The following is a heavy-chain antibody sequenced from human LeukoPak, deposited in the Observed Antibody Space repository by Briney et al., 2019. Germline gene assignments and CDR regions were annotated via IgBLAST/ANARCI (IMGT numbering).Heavy chain of an antibody. J-gene: IGHJ4*02. Sequence: ASVKVSCKASGYTFTSYGISWVGQTPGQGLEWMGWISAYNGNTNYAQKLQGRVTMTTDTSTSTAYMELRSLRSDDTAVYYCARRGGEVTTEDYFDYWGQGTLVTVSS. D-gene: IGHD4-17*01. V-gene: IGHV1-18*01. CDR3: ARRGGEVTTEDYFDY. CDR1: GYTFTSYG. CDR2: ISAYNGNT.